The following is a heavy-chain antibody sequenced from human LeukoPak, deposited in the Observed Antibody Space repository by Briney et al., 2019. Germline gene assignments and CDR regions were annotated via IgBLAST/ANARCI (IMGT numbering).Heavy chain of an antibody. CDR3: ARQPAGTATFDV. Sequence: SETLSLTCTVSGGSITNYYWSWIRQSPGKGREWIGYMYYLGSDTNNNPPPKGRVVKSVETSKDHFSPRLSSVTAPDSGVYYGARQPAGTATFDVWGQGAMVTVSS. CDR2: MYYLGSDT. V-gene: IGHV4-59*08. D-gene: IGHD1-14*01. J-gene: IGHJ3*01. CDR1: GGSITNYY.